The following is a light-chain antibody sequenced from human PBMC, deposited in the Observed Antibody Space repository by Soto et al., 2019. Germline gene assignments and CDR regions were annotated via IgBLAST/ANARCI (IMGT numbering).Light chain of an antibody. Sequence: DIVMTQSSATLSVSPGQRATLSCRASQSVSSNLAWYQQKPGQAPRLLIYGASSRATGIPDRFSGSGSGTDFTLTINRLEPEDFAVYYCQQYDSSPRAFGQGTNVDIK. CDR1: QSVSSN. J-gene: IGKJ1*01. V-gene: IGKV3-20*01. CDR3: QQYDSSPRA. CDR2: GAS.